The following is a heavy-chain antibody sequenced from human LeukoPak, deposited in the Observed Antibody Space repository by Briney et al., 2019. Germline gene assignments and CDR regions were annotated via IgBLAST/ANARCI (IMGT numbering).Heavy chain of an antibody. CDR1: GGSFSGYY. V-gene: IGHV4-34*01. J-gene: IGHJ4*02. Sequence: PSETLSLTCAVYGGSFSGYYWSWIRQPPGKGLEWIGEINHSGSTNYNPSLKSRVTISVDTSKNQFSLKLSSVTAADTAVYYCARAPPWGYYDSSGYSWWGQGTLVTVSS. D-gene: IGHD3-22*01. CDR3: ARAPPWGYYDSSGYSW. CDR2: INHSGST.